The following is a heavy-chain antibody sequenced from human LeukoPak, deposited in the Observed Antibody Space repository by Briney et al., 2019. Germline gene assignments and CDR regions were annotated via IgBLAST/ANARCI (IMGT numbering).Heavy chain of an antibody. J-gene: IGHJ6*02. CDR1: GFTFSNCW. D-gene: IGHD3-22*01. Sequence: GGSLRLSCAASGFTFSNCWMHWVRQAPGKGLEWVSRIESDGSKTRYADSVKGRFTISRDNAKNTLYLQMNSLRAEDTAVYYCARDTYYYNSSAFYHYYYGMDVWGQGTTVTVSS. CDR2: IESDGSKT. CDR3: ARDTYYYNSSAFYHYYYGMDV. V-gene: IGHV3-74*01.